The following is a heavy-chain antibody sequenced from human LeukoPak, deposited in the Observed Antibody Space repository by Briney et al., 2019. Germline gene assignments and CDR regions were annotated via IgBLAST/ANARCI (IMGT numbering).Heavy chain of an antibody. CDR3: ATVSGLLWAFDI. CDR2: IYYSGST. D-gene: IGHD3-16*01. CDR1: GGSISSYY. Sequence: SETLSLTCTVSGGSISSYYWSWIRQPPGKGLEWIGYIYYSGSTYYNPSLKSRVTISVDTSKNQFSLKLSSVTAADTAVYYCATVSGLLWAFDIWGQGTMVTVSS. V-gene: IGHV4-59*06. J-gene: IGHJ3*02.